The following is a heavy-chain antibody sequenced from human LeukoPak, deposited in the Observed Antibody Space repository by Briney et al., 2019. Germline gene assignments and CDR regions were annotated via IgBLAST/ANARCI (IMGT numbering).Heavy chain of an antibody. CDR1: GFTFSSYG. V-gene: IGHV3-30*02. Sequence: GGSLRLSCAASGFTFSSYGMHWVRQAPGKGLEWVAFIRYDGSNKYYADSVKGRLTISRDNSKNTLYLQMNSLRAEDTAVYYCAKDKPEWYNWKNWFDPWGQGTLVTVSS. CDR2: IRYDGSNK. J-gene: IGHJ5*02. D-gene: IGHD1-20*01. CDR3: AKDKPEWYNWKNWFDP.